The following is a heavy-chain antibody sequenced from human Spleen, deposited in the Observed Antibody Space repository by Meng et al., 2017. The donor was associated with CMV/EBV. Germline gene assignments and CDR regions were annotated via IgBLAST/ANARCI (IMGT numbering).Heavy chain of an antibody. CDR1: SGSISSSRYY. D-gene: IGHD2-8*01. V-gene: IGHV4-39*07. J-gene: IGHJ4*02. CDR3: ARGGNGVCPAH. Sequence: QLQLQEAGTGLVKLSETLSLTCTVSSGSISSSRYYWGWIRQPPGKGLEWIGSIYYSGSTYYNPSLKSRVTISVDTSKNQFSLKLSSVTAADTAVYYCARGGNGVCPAHWGQGTLVTVSS. CDR2: IYYSGST.